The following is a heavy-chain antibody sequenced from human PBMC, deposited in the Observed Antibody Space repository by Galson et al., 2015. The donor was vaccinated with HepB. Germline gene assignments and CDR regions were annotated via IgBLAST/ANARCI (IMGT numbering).Heavy chain of an antibody. D-gene: IGHD6-25*01. Sequence: SLRLSCAASGFTFSDFCMSWIRQAPGKGLEWVSYICFSYTGIFYADSVKGRFTISRDNVKNSLYLQMNILRGEDTAVYYCARAALGWFDPWGQGTLVTVSS. CDR1: GFTFSDFC. CDR3: ARAALGWFDP. V-gene: IGHV3-11*01. CDR2: ICFSYTGI. J-gene: IGHJ5*02.